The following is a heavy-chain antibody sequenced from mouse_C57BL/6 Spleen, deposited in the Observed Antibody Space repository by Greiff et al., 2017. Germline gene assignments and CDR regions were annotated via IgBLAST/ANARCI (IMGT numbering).Heavy chain of an antibody. V-gene: IGHV1-59*01. Sequence: QVQLQQPGAELVRPGTSVKLSCKASGYTFTSYWMHWVKQRPGQGLEWIGVIDPSDSYTNYNQKFKGKATLTVDTSSSTAYMQLSSLTSEDSAFYYCARWPITTVVAYCFDYWGQGTTLTVSS. CDR2: IDPSDSYT. CDR3: ARWPITTVVAYCFDY. J-gene: IGHJ2*01. CDR1: GYTFTSYW. D-gene: IGHD1-1*01.